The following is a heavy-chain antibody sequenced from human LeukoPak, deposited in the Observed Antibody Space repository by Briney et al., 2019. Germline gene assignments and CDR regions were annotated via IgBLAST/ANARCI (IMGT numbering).Heavy chain of an antibody. CDR2: INPNSGGT. CDR1: GYTFTSYG. Sequence: GASVKVSCKASGYTFTSYGISWVRQAPGQGLEWMGWINPNSGGTNYAQKFQGRVTMTRDTSISTAYMELSRLRSDDTAVYYCASQVVQYSSGWPTPDYWGQGTLVTVSS. V-gene: IGHV1-2*02. D-gene: IGHD6-19*01. CDR3: ASQVVQYSSGWPTPDY. J-gene: IGHJ4*02.